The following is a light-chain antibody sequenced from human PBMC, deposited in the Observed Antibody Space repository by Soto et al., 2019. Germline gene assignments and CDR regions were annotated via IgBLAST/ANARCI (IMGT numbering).Light chain of an antibody. CDR1: QSVSSN. Sequence: EIVMTQSPATLSVSPGGRATLSCRASQSVSSNLAWYQQKPGQAPRLLIYGASTRATGIPARFSGSGSGTEFTITISGLQSEDFAVYYCQQYNNWSPYTFGQGTKLEI. J-gene: IGKJ2*01. CDR2: GAS. CDR3: QQYNNWSPYT. V-gene: IGKV3-15*01.